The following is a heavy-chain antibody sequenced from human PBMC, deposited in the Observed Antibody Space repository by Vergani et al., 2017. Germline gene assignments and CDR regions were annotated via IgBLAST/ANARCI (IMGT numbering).Heavy chain of an antibody. V-gene: IGHV4-39*01. J-gene: IGHJ4*02. D-gene: IGHD5-12*01. Sequence: LQLQESGPRLVKPSQTLSLTCTVSGGSITSTSYYWGWIRQTPGQGLEWIGSIYYRERTYYNPSLKSRVSISVDTSKSQFSLSLTSVTAADTAVYFCARISGYDEGDAFRIGYFDSWGPGILVTVSS. CDR2: IYYRERT. CDR1: GGSITSTSYY. CDR3: ARISGYDEGDAFRIGYFDS.